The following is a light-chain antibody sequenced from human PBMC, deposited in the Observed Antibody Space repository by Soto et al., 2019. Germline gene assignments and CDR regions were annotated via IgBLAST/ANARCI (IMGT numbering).Light chain of an antibody. V-gene: IGLV2-14*01. Sequence: QSALTQPASVSGSPGQSITIYCTGTSGDVGGYKFVSWYQQHPGKAPKLMIYEVSNRPSGVSNRFSGSKSGNTASLTISGLQAEDEAEYYCSSYTNINTRACVFGTGTKVTVL. CDR1: SGDVGGYKF. J-gene: IGLJ1*01. CDR2: EVS. CDR3: SSYTNINTRACV.